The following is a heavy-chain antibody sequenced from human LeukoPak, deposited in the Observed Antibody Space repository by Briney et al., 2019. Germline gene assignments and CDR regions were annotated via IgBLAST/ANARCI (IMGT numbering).Heavy chain of an antibody. V-gene: IGHV3-48*03. CDR3: ARGHDYGNY. Sequence: GGSLRLSCAASGFTFSIYEMNWVRQAPGKGLEWVSYISSSGHTIYYADSVKGRFTISRDNTKDSLFLQMNSLRAEDTAVYYCARGHDYGNYWGQGTLVTVSS. CDR2: ISSSGHTI. D-gene: IGHD4-17*01. J-gene: IGHJ4*02. CDR1: GFTFSIYE.